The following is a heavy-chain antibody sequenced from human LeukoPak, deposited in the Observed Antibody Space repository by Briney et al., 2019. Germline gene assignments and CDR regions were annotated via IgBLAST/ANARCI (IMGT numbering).Heavy chain of an antibody. V-gene: IGHV3-21*01. J-gene: IGHJ4*02. CDR1: GFTFSSYS. CDR3: AREEVTATGFDY. CDR2: ISSSSSYI. Sequence: GGSLRLSCAASGFTFSSYSMNWVRQAPGKGLEWVSSISSSSSYIYYADSVKGRFTISRDNAKNSLYLQMNSLRAEDTAVYYCAREEVTATGFDYWGQGTLVTVSS. D-gene: IGHD5-18*01.